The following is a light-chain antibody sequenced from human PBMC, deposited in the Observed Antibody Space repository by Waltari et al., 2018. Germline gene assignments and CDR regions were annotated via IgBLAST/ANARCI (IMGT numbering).Light chain of an antibody. J-gene: IGLJ6*01. Sequence: SYELTQPPSVSVSPGQTASITCPGDNLGDKYACWYQQKPGQSPVLVIYQDSKRPSGIPERFSGSNSGNTATLTISGTQAMDEADYYCQAWDSSTAEVFGSGTKVTVL. CDR3: QAWDSSTAEV. V-gene: IGLV3-1*01. CDR1: NLGDKY. CDR2: QDS.